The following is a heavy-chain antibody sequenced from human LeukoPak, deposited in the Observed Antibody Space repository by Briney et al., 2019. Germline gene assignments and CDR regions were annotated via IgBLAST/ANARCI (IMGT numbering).Heavy chain of an antibody. CDR2: INHSGNT. J-gene: IGHJ4*02. CDR1: GGSFSGYY. Sequence: SETLSLTCAVYGGSFSGYYWSWIRQPPGKGLEWIGEINHSGNTNYNPSLKSRVTISVDTSKNQFSLKLSSVTAADTAVYYRARGTRFRVVINRGTGYYFDYWGQGTLVTVSS. CDR3: ARGTRFRVVINRGTGYYFDY. V-gene: IGHV4-34*01. D-gene: IGHD3-3*01.